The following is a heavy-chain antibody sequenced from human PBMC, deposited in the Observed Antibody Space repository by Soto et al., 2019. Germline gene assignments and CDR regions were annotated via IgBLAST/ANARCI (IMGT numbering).Heavy chain of an antibody. CDR3: ASVPNRRITMGRGVINGYYGMDV. V-gene: IGHV4-34*01. CDR1: GGSFSRYY. J-gene: IGHJ6*02. CDR2: INHSGST. Sequence: SETLSLTCALYGGSFSRYYWSWIRQPPGKGLEWIGEINHSGSTNYNPSLKSRVTISVDTSKTQFPLMLSSVPAADTAVYCCASVPNRRITMGRGVINGYYGMDVWGQGTTVTVSS. D-gene: IGHD3-10*01.